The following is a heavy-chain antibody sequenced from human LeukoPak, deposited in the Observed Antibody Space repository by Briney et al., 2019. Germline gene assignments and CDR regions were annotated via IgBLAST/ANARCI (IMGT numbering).Heavy chain of an antibody. J-gene: IGHJ4*02. V-gene: IGHV4-59*01. CDR3: ARFYDRSGPHFDY. Sequence: PSETLSLTCTVSGGSISGYYWSWIRQPPGKGLEWIGYIYNSGSTNYNPSLKSRVTISVDTSKNQFSLKLSSVTAADTAVYYCARFYDRSGPHFDYWGQGTLVTVSS. D-gene: IGHD3-22*01. CDR2: IYNSGST. CDR1: GGSISGYY.